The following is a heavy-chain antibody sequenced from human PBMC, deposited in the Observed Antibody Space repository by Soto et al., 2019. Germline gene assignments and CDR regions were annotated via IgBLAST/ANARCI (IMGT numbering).Heavy chain of an antibody. Sequence: QVQLVQSGAEVKKPGASVKVSCKASGYTFTSYDINWVRQATGQGLEWMGWMNPNSGNTGYAQKFQGRVTMTRNTSISTAYIDLSSLRSEDTAVYYCARGAAAVYYYYYGMDVWGQGTTVTVSS. CDR2: MNPNSGNT. J-gene: IGHJ6*02. D-gene: IGHD6-13*01. CDR1: GYTFTSYD. V-gene: IGHV1-8*01. CDR3: ARGAAAVYYYYYGMDV.